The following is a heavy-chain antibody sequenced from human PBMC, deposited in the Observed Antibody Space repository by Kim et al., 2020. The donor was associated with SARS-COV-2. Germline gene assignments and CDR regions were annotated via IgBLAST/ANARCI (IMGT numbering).Heavy chain of an antibody. CDR3: ARDHNWGADY. V-gene: IGHV1-2*06. D-gene: IGHD7-27*01. CDR2: IITSSGGT. J-gene: IGHJ4*02. Sequence: ASVKVSCKTSGYSITDYQMHWVRQAPGQGLEWMGRIITSSGGTKYAQEFQGRVTMTRDTSISTVYMELSSLTSDDTAVYYCARDHNWGADYWGQGTPVTVSS. CDR1: GYSITDYQ.